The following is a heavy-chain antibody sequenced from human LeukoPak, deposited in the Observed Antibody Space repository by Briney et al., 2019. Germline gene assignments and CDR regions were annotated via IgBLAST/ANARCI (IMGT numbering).Heavy chain of an antibody. D-gene: IGHD3-22*01. CDR2: ISAYNGNT. Sequence: ASVKVSCKASGYTLTSYGISWVRQAPGQGLEWMGWISAYNGNTNYAQKLQGRVTMTTDTSTSTAYMELRSLRSDDTAVYYCARVRDSSGYYARFDYWGQGTLVTVSS. CDR1: GYTLTSYG. J-gene: IGHJ4*02. V-gene: IGHV1-18*01. CDR3: ARVRDSSGYYARFDY.